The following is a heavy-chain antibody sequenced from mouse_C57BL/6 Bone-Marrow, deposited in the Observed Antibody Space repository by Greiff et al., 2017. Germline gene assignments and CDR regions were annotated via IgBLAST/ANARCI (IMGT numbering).Heavy chain of an antibody. Sequence: VKLQESGAELARPGASVKLSCKASGYTFTSYGISWVKQRTGQGLEWIGEIYPRSGNTYYNEKFKGKATLTADKSSSTAYMELRSLTSEDSAVYFCARSAGSSFYFDYWGQGTLVTVSA. CDR2: IYPRSGNT. D-gene: IGHD1-1*01. V-gene: IGHV1-81*01. CDR1: GYTFTSYG. CDR3: ARSAGSSFYFDY. J-gene: IGHJ3*01.